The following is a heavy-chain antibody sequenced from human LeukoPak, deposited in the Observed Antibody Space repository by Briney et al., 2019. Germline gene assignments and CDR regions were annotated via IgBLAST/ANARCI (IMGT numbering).Heavy chain of an antibody. CDR2: INHSGST. J-gene: IGHJ3*02. D-gene: IGHD1-26*01. Sequence: PSETLSLTCAVYGGSFSGYYWSWIRQPPGKGLEWIGEINHSGSTNYNPSLKSRVTISVDTSKNQFSLKLSSVTAADTAVYYCARDLWEPYAFDIWGQGTMVTVSS. CDR3: ARDLWEPYAFDI. CDR1: GGSFSGYY. V-gene: IGHV4-34*01.